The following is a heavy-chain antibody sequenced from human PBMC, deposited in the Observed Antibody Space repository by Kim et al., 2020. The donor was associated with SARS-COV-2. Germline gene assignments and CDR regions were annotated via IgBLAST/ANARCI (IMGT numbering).Heavy chain of an antibody. CDR3: ARNQREIGKNSNHFDS. D-gene: IGHD1-7*01. J-gene: IGHJ4*02. V-gene: IGHV4-30-4*08. CDR1: GGSITSGDYY. CDR2: ISYSGSGGTI. Sequence: SETLSLTCTVSGGSITSGDYYWSWIRQRPGKALEWIGYISYSGSGGTIHYSPSLKSRASISVGTSKNQFSLNLNSVTAADTAIYYCARNQREIGKNSNHFDSWGQGTRVTVSS.